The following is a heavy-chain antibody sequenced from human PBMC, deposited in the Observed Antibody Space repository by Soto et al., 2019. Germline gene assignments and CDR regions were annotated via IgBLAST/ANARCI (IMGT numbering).Heavy chain of an antibody. CDR3: ARGIQGDYYYGMDV. V-gene: IGHV1-18*01. J-gene: IGHJ6*02. CDR1: GYTFTSYG. D-gene: IGHD5-18*01. Sequence: GASVKVSCKASGYTFTSYGISWVRQAPGQGLEWMGRINADYGNTQYAQKFRGRVTMTTDTSTTTVYMELTNLRSDDTAVYYCARGIQGDYYYGMDVWG. CDR2: INADYGNT.